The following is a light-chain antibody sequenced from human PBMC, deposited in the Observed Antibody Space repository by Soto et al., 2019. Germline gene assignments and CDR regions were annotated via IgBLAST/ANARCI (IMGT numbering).Light chain of an antibody. V-gene: IGKV1-39*01. CDR3: QQSYTIPT. CDR2: GAS. J-gene: IGKJ3*01. CDR1: QSISNH. Sequence: DIQMTQSPSSLSASVGDGVTITCRASQSISNHVNWYQQKPGKAPKLLISGASSLQGGVPSRFSGSGSGTDFNLTISGLQPEDFATYSCQQSYTIPTFGPGTTVDVK.